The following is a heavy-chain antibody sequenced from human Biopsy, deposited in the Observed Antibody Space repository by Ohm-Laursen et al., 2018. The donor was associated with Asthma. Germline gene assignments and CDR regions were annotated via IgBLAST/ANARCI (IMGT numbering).Heavy chain of an antibody. V-gene: IGHV3-30-3*01. J-gene: IGHJ4*02. D-gene: IGHD3-3*01. Sequence: SLRLSCSASGFTFRSYAMHWVRQAPGKGLEWVAVGGSYYDGGLKYYADSVNGRFTVSRDDSKNTLYLQMNSLRPDDTAVYYCARDVMEWYLPAFDFWGQGTLVTISS. CDR2: GGSYYDGGLK. CDR1: GFTFRSYA. CDR3: ARDVMEWYLPAFDF.